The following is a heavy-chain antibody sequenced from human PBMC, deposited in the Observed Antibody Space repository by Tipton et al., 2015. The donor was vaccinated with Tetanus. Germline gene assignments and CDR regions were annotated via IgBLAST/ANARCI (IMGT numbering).Heavy chain of an antibody. CDR1: AYAFTSYD. V-gene: IGHV1-8*01. D-gene: IGHD6-13*01. Sequence: QSGAEVKKPGASVKISCKVFAYAFTSYDLNWVRQATGQGLEWLGYMNPNTGHAGYAQKFQGRVTMTSNISITTAYMELRNLRSDDTAVYYCARGNRGSSWYLWGQGSLVTVSS. CDR3: ARGNRGSSWYL. J-gene: IGHJ4*02. CDR2: MNPNTGHA.